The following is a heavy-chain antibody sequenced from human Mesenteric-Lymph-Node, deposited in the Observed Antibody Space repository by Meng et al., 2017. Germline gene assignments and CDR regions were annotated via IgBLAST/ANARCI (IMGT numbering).Heavy chain of an antibody. V-gene: IGHV4-4*02. CDR1: GGSISSSNW. J-gene: IGHJ4*02. CDR2: IYHSGST. D-gene: IGHD6-19*01. CDR3: ARVGQWLPIDY. Sequence: GELRGAGPGRVTPSGTLALTCAVSGGSISSSNWWSWVRQPPGKGLEWIGEIYHSGSTNYNPSLKSRVTISVDKSKNQFSLNLSSVTAADTAVYYCARVGQWLPIDYWGQGTLVTVSS.